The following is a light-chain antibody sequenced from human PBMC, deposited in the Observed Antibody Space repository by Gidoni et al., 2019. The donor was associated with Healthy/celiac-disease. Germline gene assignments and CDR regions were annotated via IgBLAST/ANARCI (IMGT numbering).Light chain of an antibody. V-gene: IGLV2-18*02. CDR2: EVS. J-gene: IGLJ2*01. CDR3: SSYTSSSNLV. CDR1: SSDVGSYNR. Sequence: QSALTQPPSVSWSPGQSVTISCTGTSSDVGSYNRVSWSQQPPGTAPKLLIYEVSHRPSGVPDRVSGSKSGNTASRTRSGLQAEDEADYYCSSYTSSSNLVFGGGTKLTVL.